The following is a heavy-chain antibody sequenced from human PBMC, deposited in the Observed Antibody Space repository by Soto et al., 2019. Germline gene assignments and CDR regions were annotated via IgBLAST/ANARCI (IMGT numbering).Heavy chain of an antibody. D-gene: IGHD1-1*01. V-gene: IGHV4-59*01. CDR2: IYYSGST. Sequence: SETLSLTCTGSGGSISSYYWSWIRQPPGKGLERIGYIYYSGSTKYNPSQKSRVTKQEDTSKKQFSLKLSSVTAADTAVYYCARGDGYHFDYWGQGTLVTVS. CDR1: GGSISSYY. CDR3: ARGDGYHFDY. J-gene: IGHJ4*02.